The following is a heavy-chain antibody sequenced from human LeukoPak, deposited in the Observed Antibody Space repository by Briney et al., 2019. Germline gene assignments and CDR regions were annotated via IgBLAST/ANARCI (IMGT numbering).Heavy chain of an antibody. J-gene: IGHJ4*02. CDR1: GGSISSYY. CDR3: ARGYTRFSWFDY. V-gene: IGHV4-59*01. D-gene: IGHD5-24*01. Sequence: SETLSLTCTVSGGSISSYYWSWIRQPPGKGLEWIGYIYYSGSTNYNPSLKSRVTISVDTSKNQFSLKPSSVTAADTAVYYCARGYTRFSWFDYWGQGTLVTVSS. CDR2: IYYSGST.